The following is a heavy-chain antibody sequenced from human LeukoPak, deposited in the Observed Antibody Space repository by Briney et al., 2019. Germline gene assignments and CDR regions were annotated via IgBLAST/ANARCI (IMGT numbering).Heavy chain of an antibody. CDR1: GGSISSGGYY. V-gene: IGHV2-5*01. D-gene: IGHD2-2*01. Sequence: TLSLTCTVSGGSISSGGYYWSWIRQPPGKALEWLALIYWNDDKRYSPSLKSRLTITKDTSKNRVVLTMTNMDPVDTATYYCAHTLVPAAMGSFDYWGQGTLVTVSS. CDR2: IYWNDDK. J-gene: IGHJ4*02. CDR3: AHTLVPAAMGSFDY.